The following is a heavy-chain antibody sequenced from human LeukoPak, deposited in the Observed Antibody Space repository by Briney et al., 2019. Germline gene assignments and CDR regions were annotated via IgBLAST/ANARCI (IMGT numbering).Heavy chain of an antibody. CDR1: GFTFSDYY. V-gene: IGHV3-23*01. Sequence: GGSLRLSCAASGFTFSDYYMSWIRQAPGKALEWVSAISASGGSTYYADSVKGRFTISRDNSKNTLYLQMNSLRVEDTAVYYCAKEGIWFGQFAFGSWGQGALVTVSS. J-gene: IGHJ4*02. CDR2: ISASGGST. CDR3: AKEGIWFGQFAFGS. D-gene: IGHD3-10*01.